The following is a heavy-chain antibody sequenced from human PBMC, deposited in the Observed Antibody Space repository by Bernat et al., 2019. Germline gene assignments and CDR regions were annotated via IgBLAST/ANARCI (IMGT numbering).Heavy chain of an antibody. D-gene: IGHD4-17*01. V-gene: IGHV3-33*01. CDR1: GFTFSSYG. J-gene: IGHJ3*02. CDR3: ARENGDYVGGAFDI. CDR2: IWYDGSNK. Sequence: QVQLVESGGGVVQPGRSLRLSCAASGFTFSSYGMHWVRQAPGKGLEWVAGIWYDGSNKYYADSVKGRFTISRDNSKNTLYLQMNSLRAEDTAVYYCARENGDYVGGAFDIWGQGTMVTVSS.